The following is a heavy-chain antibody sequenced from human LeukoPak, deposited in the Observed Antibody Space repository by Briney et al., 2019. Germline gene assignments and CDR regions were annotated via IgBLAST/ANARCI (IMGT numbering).Heavy chain of an antibody. CDR2: INPNSGGT. J-gene: IGHJ3*01. Sequence: GASVKVSCKASGYTFTGYYMHWVRQAPGQGLEWMGWINPNSGGTNYAQKFQGRLTVTTDKSTTTGYMELRSLKFDDTAVYYCARDGWEVPRGDPLDFWGQGTMVTVSS. CDR1: GYTFTGYY. D-gene: IGHD1-26*01. V-gene: IGHV1-2*02. CDR3: ARDGWEVPRGDPLDF.